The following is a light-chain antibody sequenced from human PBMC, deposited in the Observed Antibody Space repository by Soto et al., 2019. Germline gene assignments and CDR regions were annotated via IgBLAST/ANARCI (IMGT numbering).Light chain of an antibody. Sequence: DSVMTQSPESLTVSLGERATINCRSSHSLLSTSNNKNYLAWYQQKPGQPPKLLIYWASTRDSGVPDRFSGSGSGTDFTLTIDTLRADDVAVYYCQQYFDTPPLTFGGGTKVEI. CDR3: QQYFDTPPLT. CDR1: HSLLSTSNNKNY. CDR2: WAS. V-gene: IGKV4-1*01. J-gene: IGKJ4*01.